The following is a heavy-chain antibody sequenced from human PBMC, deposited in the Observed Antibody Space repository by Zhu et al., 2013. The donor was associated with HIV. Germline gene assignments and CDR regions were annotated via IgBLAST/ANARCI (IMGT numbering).Heavy chain of an antibody. CDR3: ASPRAFQLYSSGWYYGY. V-gene: IGHV1-69*01. D-gene: IGHD6-19*01. CDR2: IIPIFGTA. J-gene: IGHJ4*02. CDR1: GGTFSSYA. Sequence: QVQLVQSGAEVKKPGASVKVSCKASGGTFSSYAISWVRQAPGQGLEWMGGIIPIFGTANYAQKFQGRVTITADESTSTAYMELSSLRSEDTAVYYCASPRAFQLYSSGWYYGYWGQGTLVTVSS.